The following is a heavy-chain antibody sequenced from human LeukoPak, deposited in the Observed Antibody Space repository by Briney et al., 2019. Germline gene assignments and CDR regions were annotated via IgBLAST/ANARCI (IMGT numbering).Heavy chain of an antibody. CDR3: AKDRCSNGIGCYYYYMEV. CDR1: GFTFDDYG. V-gene: IGHV3-30*02. CDR2: IQYDRTNE. J-gene: IGHJ6*03. D-gene: IGHD2-8*01. Sequence: GSLRLSCAASGFTFDDYGMSWVRQAPGKGLEWVAYIQYDRTNEQYAHSVKGRFRISRDNSNNILYLQMNSLRTEDTAVYYCAKDRCSNGIGCYYYYMEVWGKGTTVTISS.